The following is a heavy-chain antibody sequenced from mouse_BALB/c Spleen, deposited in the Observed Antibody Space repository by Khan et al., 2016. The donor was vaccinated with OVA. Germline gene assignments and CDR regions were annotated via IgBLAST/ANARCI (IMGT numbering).Heavy chain of an antibody. D-gene: IGHD3-1*01. CDR2: IFPGGGYT. CDR3: ERGREARATWDYIDY. V-gene: IGHV1-63*02. Sequence: QVQLQQSGAELVRPGTSVKMSCKAAGYTFTNYWIGWVKQRPGHGLEWIGDIFPGGGYTNYNEKFKGKATLTADTSSSTAYMQLSSLTSEDSAIYYWERGREARATWDYIDYWGQGTTLTVSS. J-gene: IGHJ2*01. CDR1: GYTFTNYW.